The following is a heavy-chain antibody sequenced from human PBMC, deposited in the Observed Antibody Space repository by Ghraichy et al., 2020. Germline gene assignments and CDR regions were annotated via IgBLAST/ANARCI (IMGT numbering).Heavy chain of an antibody. D-gene: IGHD1-26*01. CDR1: GFTFSSYS. V-gene: IGHV3-48*04. Sequence: GSLRLSCAASGFTFSSYSMNWVRQAPGKGLEWVSYISSSSTIYYADSVKGRFTISRDNAKNSLYLQMNSLRAEDTAVYYCARNEGGSYYFGAFDIWGQGTMVTVSS. J-gene: IGHJ3*02. CDR3: ARNEGGSYYFGAFDI. CDR2: ISSSSTI.